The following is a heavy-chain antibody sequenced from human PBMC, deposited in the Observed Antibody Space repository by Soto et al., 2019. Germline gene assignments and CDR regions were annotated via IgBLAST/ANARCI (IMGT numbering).Heavy chain of an antibody. CDR2: ISAYNGNI. Sequence: PGQGLEWMGWISAYNGNINYAQKFRGRVTMTTDTSTSSAYLEVRSLRSDDTVVYFCERRGSNWKSRSLHSWGQAPLVTVS. V-gene: IGHV1-18*01. CDR3: ERRGSNWKSRSLHS. J-gene: IGHJ4*02. D-gene: IGHD1-1*01.